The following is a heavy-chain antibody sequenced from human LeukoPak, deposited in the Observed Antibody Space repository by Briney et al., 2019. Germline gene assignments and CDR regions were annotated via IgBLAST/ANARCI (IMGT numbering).Heavy chain of an antibody. D-gene: IGHD2-15*01. CDR3: ARSGGSSVTIDY. CDR2: IHYSGTT. CDR1: GGSISSYY. Sequence: SETLSLTCTVSGGSISSYYWSWIRQPPGKGLEWIGTIHYSGTTYYNPPLRSRVTMSVDTSKKQFSLKLSSVTAADTAVYYCARSGGSSVTIDYWGQGTLVTVSS. V-gene: IGHV4-59*04. J-gene: IGHJ4*02.